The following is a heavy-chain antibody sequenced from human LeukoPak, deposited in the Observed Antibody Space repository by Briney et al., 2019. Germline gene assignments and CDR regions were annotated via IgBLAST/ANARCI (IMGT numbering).Heavy chain of an antibody. V-gene: IGHV3-30*02. Sequence: PGGSLRLSCAASGFTFVSYGMHWVRQAPGKGLEWLTFIRYDGSDKDYADSVKGRCTISRDNSKNTFYLQMNSLRREDTAVYYCAKDAHFLYSGKRDYYFDQWGQGTLVTVSS. CDR3: AKDAHFLYSGKRDYYFDQ. J-gene: IGHJ4*02. CDR2: IRYDGSDK. D-gene: IGHD4-23*01. CDR1: GFTFVSYG.